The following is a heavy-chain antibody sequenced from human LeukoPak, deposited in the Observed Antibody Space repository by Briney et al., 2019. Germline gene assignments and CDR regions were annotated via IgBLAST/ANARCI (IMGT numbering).Heavy chain of an antibody. CDR3: AKDPYGDYVRYFDY. V-gene: IGHV3-23*01. CDR2: ISGSGGGT. Sequence: GRSLRLSCAASGFTFSSYGMHWVRQAPGKGLEWVSGISGSGGGTYYADSVKGRFTISRDNSKNTLYLQMNSLRAEDTAVYYCAKDPYGDYVRYFDYWGQGTLVTVSS. CDR1: GFTFSSYG. J-gene: IGHJ4*02. D-gene: IGHD4-17*01.